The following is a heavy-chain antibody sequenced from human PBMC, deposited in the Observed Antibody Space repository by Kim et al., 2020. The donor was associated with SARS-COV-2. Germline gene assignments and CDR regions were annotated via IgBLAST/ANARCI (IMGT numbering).Heavy chain of an antibody. Sequence: GGSLRLSCAASGFTFSSYGMHWVRQAPGKGLEWVAVISYDGSNKYYADSVKGRFTISRDNSKNTLYLQMNSLRAEDTAVYYCANSEEPHRLGFGGFDYWGQGTLVTVSS. CDR3: ANSEEPHRLGFGGFDY. CDR1: GFTFSSYG. J-gene: IGHJ4*02. V-gene: IGHV3-30*18. D-gene: IGHD1-26*01. CDR2: ISYDGSNK.